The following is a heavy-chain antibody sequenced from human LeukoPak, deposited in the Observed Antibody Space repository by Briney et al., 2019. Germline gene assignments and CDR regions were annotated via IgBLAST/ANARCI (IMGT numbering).Heavy chain of an antibody. CDR3: VRLRRNSDRSGYYYYYDY. V-gene: IGHV3-21*01. CDR1: GYTFSDFS. J-gene: IGHJ4*02. CDR2: ISVRSNYR. Sequence: GGSLRLSCAASGYTFSDFSVNWVRQAPGKGLEWVSSISVRSNYRYYADSVRGRFTISRDDARDSLFLQMNSLRAEDTAVYFCVRLRRNSDRSGYYYYYDYWGQVTLVTVSS. D-gene: IGHD3-22*01.